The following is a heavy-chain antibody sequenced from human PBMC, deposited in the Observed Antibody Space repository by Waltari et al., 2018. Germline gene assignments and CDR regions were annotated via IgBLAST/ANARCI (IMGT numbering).Heavy chain of an antibody. CDR3: ARDHKPGYYSSSWYSDY. V-gene: IGHV3-33*01. CDR2: IWYDGSNK. Sequence: QVQLVESGGGVVQPGRSLRLSCAASGFTFSSYGMHWVRQAPGKGLEWVAVIWYDGSNKYYADSVKGRITIARNNSKNTLYLQMNSLRAEDTAVYYWARDHKPGYYSSSWYSDYWGQGTLVTVSS. CDR1: GFTFSSYG. D-gene: IGHD6-13*01. J-gene: IGHJ4*02.